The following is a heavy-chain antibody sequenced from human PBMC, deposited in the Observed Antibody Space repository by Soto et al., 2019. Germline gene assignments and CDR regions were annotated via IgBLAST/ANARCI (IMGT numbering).Heavy chain of an antibody. J-gene: IGHJ4*02. D-gene: IGHD5-12*01. CDR1: GGSIRSSSFY. V-gene: IGHV4-39*01. CDR3: ARQSVNIVATRSFDY. Sequence: SETLSLTCTVSGGSIRSSSFYWAWIRQPPGKGLEWVGNIYYSGRTYYNPSLKCRVTISVDTSKNQFSLKLSSVTAADPSVYYCARQSVNIVATRSFDYWGQGTLVTVSS. CDR2: IYYSGRT.